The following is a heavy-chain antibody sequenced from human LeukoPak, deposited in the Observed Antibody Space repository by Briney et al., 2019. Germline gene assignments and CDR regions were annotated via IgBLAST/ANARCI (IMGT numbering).Heavy chain of an antibody. CDR1: GFTFSSYS. D-gene: IGHD3-22*01. Sequence: PGGSLRLSCAASGFTFSSYSMSWVRQAPGKGLEWVSGTSDRGDYTYYADSVKGRFTISRDTSKNTLYLQMNSLRTEDTAVYYCTTDPFTYYYDSSGPPPFDYWGQGTLVTVSS. CDR3: TTDPFTYYYDSSGPPPFDY. CDR2: TSDRGDYT. J-gene: IGHJ4*02. V-gene: IGHV3-23*01.